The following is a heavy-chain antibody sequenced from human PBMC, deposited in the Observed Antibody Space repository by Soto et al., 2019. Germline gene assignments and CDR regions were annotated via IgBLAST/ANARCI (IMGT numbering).Heavy chain of an antibody. D-gene: IGHD3-3*01. CDR1: GYTFTSYG. Sequence: ASVKVSCKASGYTFTSYGISWVRQAPGQGXEWMGWISAYNGNTNYAQKLQGRVTMTTDTSTSTAYMELRSLRSDDTAVYYCAREDANYDFWSGYYTTYYYYYGMDVWGQGTTVTVSS. CDR2: ISAYNGNT. J-gene: IGHJ6*02. CDR3: AREDANYDFWSGYYTTYYYYYGMDV. V-gene: IGHV1-18*01.